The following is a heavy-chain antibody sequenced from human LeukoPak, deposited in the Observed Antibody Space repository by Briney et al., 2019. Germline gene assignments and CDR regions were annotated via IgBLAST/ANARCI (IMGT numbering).Heavy chain of an antibody. V-gene: IGHV4-38-2*02. J-gene: IGHJ5*02. D-gene: IGHD3-3*01. Sequence: SETLSPTCTVSGYSISSGYYWGWIRQPPGKGLEWIGSIYHSGSTYYNPSLKSRVTISVDTSKNQFSLKLSSVTAADTAVYYCARDWAYYDFWGMRTDGGWFDPWGQGTLVTVSS. CDR3: ARDWAYYDFWGMRTDGGWFDP. CDR1: GYSISSGYY. CDR2: IYHSGST.